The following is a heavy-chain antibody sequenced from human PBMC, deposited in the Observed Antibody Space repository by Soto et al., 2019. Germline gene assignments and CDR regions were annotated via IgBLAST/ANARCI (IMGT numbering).Heavy chain of an antibody. D-gene: IGHD3-3*01. CDR1: GFTFSSYG. CDR2: ISYDGSNK. V-gene: IGHV3-30*18. J-gene: IGHJ6*03. CDR3: AKSSSRYDFWSGYNYYYYMDV. Sequence: QVQLVESGGGVVQPGRSLRLSCAASGFTFSSYGMHWVRQAPGKGLEWVAVISYDGSNKYYADSVKGRFTISRDNSKNTLHLQMNSLRAEDTAVYYCAKSSSRYDFWSGYNYYYYMDVWGKGTTVTVSS.